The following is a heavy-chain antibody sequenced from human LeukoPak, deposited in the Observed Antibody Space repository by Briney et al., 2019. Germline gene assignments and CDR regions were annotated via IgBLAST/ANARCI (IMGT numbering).Heavy chain of an antibody. CDR1: GFTFSSYA. CDR3: AKDHYDSSGYYHFDY. V-gene: IGHV3-23*01. Sequence: GGSLRLSCAASGFTFSSYAMSWVRQAPGKGLEWVSAISGSGGSTYYADSVKGRFTISRHNSKNTLYLQMNSLRAEDTAVYYCAKDHYDSSGYYHFDYWGQGTLVTVSS. J-gene: IGHJ4*02. CDR2: ISGSGGST. D-gene: IGHD3-22*01.